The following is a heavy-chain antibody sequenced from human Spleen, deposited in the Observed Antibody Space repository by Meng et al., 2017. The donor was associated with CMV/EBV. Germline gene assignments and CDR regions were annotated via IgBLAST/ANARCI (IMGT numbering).Heavy chain of an antibody. V-gene: IGHV4-4*02. D-gene: IGHD2-21*01. CDR3: ARICGGDCSTDY. CDR1: GGSISSRNW. J-gene: IGHJ4*02. CDR2: IYHSGST. Sequence: CGVSGGSISSRNWWSWVRQPPGKGLEWIGEIYHSGSTNYNPSLKSRVTISVDKSKNQFSLKLSSVTAADTAVYYCARICGGDCSTDYWGQGTLVTVSS.